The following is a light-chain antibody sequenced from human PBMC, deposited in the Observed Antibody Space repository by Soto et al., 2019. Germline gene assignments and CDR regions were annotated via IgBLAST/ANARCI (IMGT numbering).Light chain of an antibody. CDR2: YIS. CDR1: QSAGNF. J-gene: IGKJ5*01. CDR3: QQHNQWPIT. Sequence: ILMTQSPATLSVSPGETASLSCRASQSAGNFLAWYQQKPGQAPRLLIYYISTRRTGIPARFSGSGSGTEYTLTINSLQYEDSAVYYCQQHNQWPITFGQGTRLEIK. V-gene: IGKV3D-15*01.